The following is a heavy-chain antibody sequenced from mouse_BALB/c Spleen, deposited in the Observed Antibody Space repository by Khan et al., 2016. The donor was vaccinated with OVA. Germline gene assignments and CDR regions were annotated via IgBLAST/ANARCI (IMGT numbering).Heavy chain of an antibody. D-gene: IGHD2-10*01. CDR1: GYTFTNYG. V-gene: IGHV9-3-1*01. CDR2: INTYTGEP. Sequence: QIQLVQSGPELKKPGETVKISCKASGYTFTNYGMNWVKQSPGKALKWMGWINTYTGEPTYADDFKGRFAFSLETSASTAYLQINNLKNADTATYFCARPPYFSYTLDHWGQGTSVTVSS. J-gene: IGHJ4*01. CDR3: ARPPYFSYTLDH.